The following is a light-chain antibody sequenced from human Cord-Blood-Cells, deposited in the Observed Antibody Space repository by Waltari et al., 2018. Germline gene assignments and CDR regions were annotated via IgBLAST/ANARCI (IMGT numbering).Light chain of an antibody. V-gene: IGKV1-39*01. CDR1: QSISSY. CDR3: QQSYSTPYT. J-gene: IGKJ2*01. CDR2: AAS. Sequence: IQMTQSPSSLSASVGDRVTITCRASQSISSYLNWYQQKPGKAPKLLIYAASSLQSGVPSRFSGSGSGTDFTLTISSLQPEDFATYYFQQSYSTPYTFGQGTKLEIK.